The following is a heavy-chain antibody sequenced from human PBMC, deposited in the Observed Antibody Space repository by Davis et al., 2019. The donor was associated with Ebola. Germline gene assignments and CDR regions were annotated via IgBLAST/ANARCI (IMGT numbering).Heavy chain of an antibody. Sequence: GESLKISCAASGFTFSSYGMHWVRQPPGKGLEWVAVIWYDGSATEYADSVKGRFTISRDNSKNTLYLQMSSLRAEDTAVYYCAKRRGSGSFYGNGFDFWGQGTMVTVSS. CDR3: AKRRGSGSFYGNGFDF. CDR1: GFTFSSYG. J-gene: IGHJ3*01. D-gene: IGHD1-26*01. CDR2: IWYDGSAT. V-gene: IGHV3-33*06.